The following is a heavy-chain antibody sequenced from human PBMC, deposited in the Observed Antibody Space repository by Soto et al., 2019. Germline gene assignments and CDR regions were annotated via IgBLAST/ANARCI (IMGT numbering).Heavy chain of an antibody. V-gene: IGHV3-23*01. CDR1: GFTFSSYA. J-gene: IGHJ4*02. D-gene: IGHD6-6*01. CDR2: ISGSDDST. CDR3: AKRSSSSTFDY. Sequence: EVQLLESGGGLVQPGASLRLSCAASGFTFSSYAMSWVRQAPGKGLEWVSVISGSDDSTYYADSVKGRFTISRDNSKNTPYLQMNSLRAEDTAVDYCAKRSSSSTFDYWGQGTLVTVSS.